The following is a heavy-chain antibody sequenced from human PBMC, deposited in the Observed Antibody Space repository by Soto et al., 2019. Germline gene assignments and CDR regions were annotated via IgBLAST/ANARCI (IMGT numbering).Heavy chain of an antibody. CDR1: GGTFSSYA. CDR3: ARDRGIAAAGRTSYYYYGMDV. Sequence: QVQLVQSGAEVKKPGSSVKVSCKASGGTFSSYAISWVRQAPGQGLEWMGGNIPIFGTANYAQKFQGRVTITADESTSTAYMELSSLRSEDTAVYYCARDRGIAAAGRTSYYYYGMDVWGQGTTVTVSS. V-gene: IGHV1-69*01. D-gene: IGHD6-13*01. CDR2: NIPIFGTA. J-gene: IGHJ6*02.